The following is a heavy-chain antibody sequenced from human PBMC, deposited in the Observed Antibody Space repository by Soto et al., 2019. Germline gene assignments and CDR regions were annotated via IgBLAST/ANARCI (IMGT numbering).Heavy chain of an antibody. J-gene: IGHJ6*02. Sequence: QLQLQESGPRLVKPSETLSLTCSVSGGSICSSSYSWGWIRQPPGKGLEWIGTIYYSGSTHYNPSLERRVAISADTPNNQLSLRLSSVTAADTAVSYCGRQPGHCGSTTCFGYYSVDVWGQGTTVTVS. CDR2: IYYSGST. CDR3: GRQPGHCGSTTCFGYYSVDV. CDR1: GGSICSSSYS. V-gene: IGHV4-39*01. D-gene: IGHD2-2*01.